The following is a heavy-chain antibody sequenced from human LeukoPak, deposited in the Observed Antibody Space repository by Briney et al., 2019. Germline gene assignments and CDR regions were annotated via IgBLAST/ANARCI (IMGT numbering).Heavy chain of an antibody. CDR1: GYTFTGYY. J-gene: IGHJ3*02. Sequence: ASVKVSCKASGYTFTGYYMHWVRQAPGQGLEWMGWINPNSGGTNYEQKFQGRVTMTRDTSISTAYMELSRLRSDDTAVYYCARVGYYGSGAPNDAFDIWGQGTTVTVSS. CDR2: INPNSGGT. V-gene: IGHV1-2*02. D-gene: IGHD3-10*01. CDR3: ARVGYYGSGAPNDAFDI.